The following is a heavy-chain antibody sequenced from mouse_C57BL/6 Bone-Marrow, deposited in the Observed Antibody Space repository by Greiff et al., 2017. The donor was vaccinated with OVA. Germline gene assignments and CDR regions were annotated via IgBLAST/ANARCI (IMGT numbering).Heavy chain of an antibody. CDR2: IYPGSGST. V-gene: IGHV1-55*01. Sequence: QVQLQQPGAELVKPGASVKMSCKASGYTFTSYWITWVKQRPGQGLEWIGDIYPGSGSTNYNEKFKGKATLTVDTSSSTAYMQLSSLTSEDAAVYYWARGGGYAMDYWGQGTSVTVSS. CDR3: ARGGGYAMDY. CDR1: GYTFTSYW. J-gene: IGHJ4*01.